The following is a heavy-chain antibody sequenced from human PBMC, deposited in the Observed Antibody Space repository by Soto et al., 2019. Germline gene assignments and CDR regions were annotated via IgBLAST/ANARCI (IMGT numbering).Heavy chain of an antibody. V-gene: IGHV3-66*01. J-gene: IGHJ4*02. CDR3: ARCDGSATYCFFFAY. CDR1: GFTVSNSY. Sequence: GGSLRLSCAASGFTVSNSYMSWVRQAPGKGLEWVSAIYSGGSTYYADSVKGRFIISRDNSRNTLYLQMNSLRAEDTAVYFCARCDGSATYCFFFAYWGQGTPVTVSS. D-gene: IGHD3-10*01. CDR2: IYSGGST.